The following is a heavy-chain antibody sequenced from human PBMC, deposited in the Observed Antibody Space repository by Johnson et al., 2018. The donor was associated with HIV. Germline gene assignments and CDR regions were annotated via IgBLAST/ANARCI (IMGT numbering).Heavy chain of an antibody. V-gene: IGHV3-30*18. Sequence: QVQLVESGGGVVQPGRSLRLSCAASVFTFSSYGMHWVRQAPGKGLEWVAVISYDGSNKYYADSVKGRFTISRDNSKNTLYLQMNSLRAEDTAVYYCAKLTSHLYDYVWWSDAFDIWGQGTMVTVSS. J-gene: IGHJ3*02. CDR2: ISYDGSNK. D-gene: IGHD3-16*01. CDR1: VFTFSSYG. CDR3: AKLTSHLYDYVWWSDAFDI.